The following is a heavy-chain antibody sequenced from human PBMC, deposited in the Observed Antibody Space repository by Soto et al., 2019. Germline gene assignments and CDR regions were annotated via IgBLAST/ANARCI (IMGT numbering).Heavy chain of an antibody. D-gene: IGHD2-2*01. J-gene: IGHJ3*02. CDR3: AKGMPSLGYCSSTSCYISAFDI. Sequence: GGSLRLSCAASGFTFSSYAMSWVRQAPGKGLEWVSAISGSGGSTYYADSVKGRFTISRDNSKNTLYLQMNSLRAEDTAVYYCAKGMPSLGYCSSTSCYISAFDIWGQGTMVTVSS. CDR1: GFTFSSYA. CDR2: ISGSGGST. V-gene: IGHV3-23*01.